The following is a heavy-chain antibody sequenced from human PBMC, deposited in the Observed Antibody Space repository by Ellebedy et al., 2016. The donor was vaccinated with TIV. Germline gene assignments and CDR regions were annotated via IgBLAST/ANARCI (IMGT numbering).Heavy chain of an antibody. CDR3: ARDRIVGQQLGYYYYYGMDV. D-gene: IGHD6-13*01. J-gene: IGHJ6*02. CDR2: INAGNGNT. Sequence: ASVKVSXXASGYTFTSYAMHWVRQAPGQRLEWMGWINAGNGNTKYSQKFQGRVTITRDTSASTAYMELSSLRSEDTAVYYCARDRIVGQQLGYYYYYGMDVWGQGTTVTVSS. CDR1: GYTFTSYA. V-gene: IGHV1-3*01.